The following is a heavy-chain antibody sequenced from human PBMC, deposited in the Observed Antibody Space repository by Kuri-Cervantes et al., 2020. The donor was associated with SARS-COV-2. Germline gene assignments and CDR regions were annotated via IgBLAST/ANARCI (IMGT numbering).Heavy chain of an antibody. D-gene: IGHD4-23*01. Sequence: SETLSLTCTISGGSFTTYNWSWLRQPPGKGLAWMGYMYYTGTTTCSPSLKSRVAMSVDTSKSQFSLKLSSVNAADTAVYYCARRELHAYGGTDWYFDLWGHGTLVTVSS. J-gene: IGHJ2*01. CDR1: GGSFTTYN. CDR2: MYYTGTT. V-gene: IGHV4-59*08. CDR3: ARRELHAYGGTDWYFDL.